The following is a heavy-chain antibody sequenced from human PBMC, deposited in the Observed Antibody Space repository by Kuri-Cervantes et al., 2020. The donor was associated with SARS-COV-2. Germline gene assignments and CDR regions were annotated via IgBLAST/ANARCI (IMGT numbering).Heavy chain of an antibody. CDR3: AGEDSSSSEEPFDY. J-gene: IGHJ4*02. Sequence: ASVNVSCKASGYTFTGYYMHWVRQAPGQGLEWMGWINPSGGTKYAQKFQGRVTMTRDTSTSTVYMELSSLRSDDTALYYCAGEDSSSSEEPFDYWGQGTLVTVSS. CDR1: GYTFTGYY. V-gene: IGHV1-2*02. CDR2: INPSGGT. D-gene: IGHD6-6*01.